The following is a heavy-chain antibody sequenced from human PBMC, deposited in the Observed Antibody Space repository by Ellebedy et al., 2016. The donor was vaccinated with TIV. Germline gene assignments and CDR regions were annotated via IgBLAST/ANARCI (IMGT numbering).Heavy chain of an antibody. Sequence: GESLKISCAASGFTFSSYGMHWVRQAPGKGLEWVAVIWYDGSNRHYADSVKGRFTISRDNSKNTLYLQMNSLRAEDTAVYYCASILGKDWYFDLWGRGTLVTVSS. CDR2: IWYDGSNR. D-gene: IGHD3-3*02. CDR1: GFTFSSYG. CDR3: ASILGKDWYFDL. J-gene: IGHJ2*01. V-gene: IGHV3-33*01.